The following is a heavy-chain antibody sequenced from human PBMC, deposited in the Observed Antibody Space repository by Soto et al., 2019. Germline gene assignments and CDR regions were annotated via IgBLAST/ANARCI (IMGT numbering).Heavy chain of an antibody. CDR3: PRSYRGTYGCFDP. J-gene: IGHJ5*02. D-gene: IGHD1-26*01. V-gene: IGHV3-74*01. CDR2: INSDGSST. CDR1: GFTISGHW. Sequence: EVQLVESGGGLVQPGGSLRLSCAASGFTISGHWMHWVRQVPGKGLVWVSRINSDGSSTRYADSVKGRFIISRDNAKNTLYRQRNSLRAEDTAVYYCPRSYRGTYGCFDPWGQGTLVTVSS.